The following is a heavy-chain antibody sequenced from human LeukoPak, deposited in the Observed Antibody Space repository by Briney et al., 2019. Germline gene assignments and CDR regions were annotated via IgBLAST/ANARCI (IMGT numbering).Heavy chain of an antibody. D-gene: IGHD2-2*01. J-gene: IGHJ5*02. CDR1: GGSISSSSYY. V-gene: IGHV4-39*07. CDR2: IYYSGST. Sequence: SETLSLTCTVSGGSISSSSYYWGWIRQPPGKGLEWIGSIYYSGSTNYNPSLKSRVTISVDTSKNQFSLKLSSVTAADTAVYYCARDAILGYCSSTSCYHWFDPWGQGTLVTVSS. CDR3: ARDAILGYCSSTSCYHWFDP.